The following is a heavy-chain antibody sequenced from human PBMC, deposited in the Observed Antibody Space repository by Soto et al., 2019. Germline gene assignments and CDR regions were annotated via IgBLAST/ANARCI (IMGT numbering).Heavy chain of an antibody. J-gene: IGHJ4*02. CDR3: VRDPASNDY. CDR2: IISSSVYM. V-gene: IGHV3-21*01. Sequence: GSLRLSCAASGFSFSTYNMNWVRQAPGKGLEWVSSIISSSVYMYYADSVKGRFTISRDNAKNTLYLQMDSLRAEDTAVYYCVRDPASNDYWGQGTLVTVSS. CDR1: GFSFSTYN.